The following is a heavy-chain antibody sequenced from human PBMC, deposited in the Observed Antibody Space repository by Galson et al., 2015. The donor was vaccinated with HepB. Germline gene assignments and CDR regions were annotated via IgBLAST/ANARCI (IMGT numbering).Heavy chain of an antibody. Sequence: SLRLSCAASGFTFSSYAMHWVRQAPGKGLEWVAVISYDGSNKYYADSVKGRFTISRDNSKNTLYLQMNSLRAEDTAVYYCARVRGKYSSSLHFDYWGQGTLVTVSS. CDR2: ISYDGSNK. V-gene: IGHV3-30-3*01. J-gene: IGHJ4*02. CDR3: ARVRGKYSSSLHFDY. CDR1: GFTFSSYA. D-gene: IGHD6-6*01.